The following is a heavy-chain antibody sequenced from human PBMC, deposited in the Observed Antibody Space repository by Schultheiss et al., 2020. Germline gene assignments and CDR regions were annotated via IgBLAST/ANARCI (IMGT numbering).Heavy chain of an antibody. CDR3: ARTTLSGWYLSY. J-gene: IGHJ4*02. CDR1: GGTFSSYA. V-gene: IGHV1-69*13. D-gene: IGHD6-19*01. Sequence: SVKVSCKASGGTFSSYAISWVRQAPGQGLEWMGWINPNSGGTNYAQKFQGRVTITADESTSTAYMELSSLRSEDTAVYYCARTTLSGWYLSYWGQGTLVNVSS. CDR2: INPNSGGT.